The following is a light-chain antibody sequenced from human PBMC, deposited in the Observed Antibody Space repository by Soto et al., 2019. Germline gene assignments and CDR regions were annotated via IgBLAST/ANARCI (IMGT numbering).Light chain of an antibody. CDR2: EVT. CDR3: SSYTISNTLPFV. CDR1: SSDVGAYTS. V-gene: IGLV2-14*01. J-gene: IGLJ1*01. Sequence: QSVLTQPASVSGSPGQSITISCTGTSSDVGAYTSVSWYQQYPGKSPKLLIYEVTHRPSGVSNRFSGSKSGNTASLTISGLQAEDEADYYCSSYTISNTLPFVFGTGTKVTVL.